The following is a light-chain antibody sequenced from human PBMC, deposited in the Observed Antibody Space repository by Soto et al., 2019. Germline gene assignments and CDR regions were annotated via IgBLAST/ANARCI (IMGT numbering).Light chain of an antibody. J-gene: IGKJ5*01. V-gene: IGKV1-39*01. CDR1: QSISSY. CDR2: AAS. Sequence: DIPMTQSPSSLSASVGDRVNITCRASQSISSYLNWYQQKPGKAPKLLVYAASRLQSGVPSRFSGSGSGTDFTLTISSLQPEDFAVYYCQQRSNWPPITFGQGTRLEIK. CDR3: QQRSNWPPIT.